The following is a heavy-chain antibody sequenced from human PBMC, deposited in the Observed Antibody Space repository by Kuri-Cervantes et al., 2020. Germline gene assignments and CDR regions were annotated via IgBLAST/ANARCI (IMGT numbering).Heavy chain of an antibody. J-gene: IGHJ5*02. CDR2: INHSGST. Sequence: SQTLSLTCAVYGGSFSGYYWSWIRQPPGKGLEWIGEINHSGSTNYNPSLKSRVTISVDTSKNQFSLKLSSMTAADTAVYYCARFRLGYCSGGSCYSWWTRLYNWFDPWGQGTLVTVSS. V-gene: IGHV4-34*01. D-gene: IGHD2-15*01. CDR3: ARFRLGYCSGGSCYSWWTRLYNWFDP. CDR1: GGSFSGYY.